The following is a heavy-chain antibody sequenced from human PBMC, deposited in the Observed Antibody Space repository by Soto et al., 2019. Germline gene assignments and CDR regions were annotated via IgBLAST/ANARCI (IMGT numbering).Heavy chain of an antibody. D-gene: IGHD2-2*01. CDR1: GGTFSSYA. Sequence: QVQLVQSGAEVTKTGSSVTVSCKASGGTFSSYAISWVRQAPGQGLEWMGGIIPISGTANYAHKFQGRVTITADESTSTAYMELSRLRSEDPAVYSCARSQGSSTSVEVYDYYYYGMEVWGQGTTFTVSS. CDR3: ARSQGSSTSVEVYDYYYYGMEV. V-gene: IGHV1-69*01. J-gene: IGHJ6*02. CDR2: IIPISGTA.